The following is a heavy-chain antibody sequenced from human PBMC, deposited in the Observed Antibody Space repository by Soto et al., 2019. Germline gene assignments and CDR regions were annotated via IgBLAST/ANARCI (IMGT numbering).Heavy chain of an antibody. J-gene: IGHJ4*02. CDR1: GGTFRNYP. CDR3: ARGPLVVLNYFES. CDR2: IFPLTDIP. Sequence: QVQLVQSGTEVKKPGSSVKVSCKASGGTFRNYPINWVRQAPGQGLEWMGSIFPLTDIPDYAQNFQTTLTXXXDXXTSTDYMELSSLTSDDTAMYFCARGPLVVLNYFESWGQGTLVTVSS. V-gene: IGHV1-69*02.